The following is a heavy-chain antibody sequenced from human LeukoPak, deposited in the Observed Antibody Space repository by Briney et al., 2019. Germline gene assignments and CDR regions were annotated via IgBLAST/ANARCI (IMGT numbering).Heavy chain of an antibody. CDR2: IYYSGST. V-gene: IGHV4-30-4*07. J-gene: IGHJ4*02. Sequence: SQTLSLTCAVSGGSISSGGYSWSWIRQPPGKGLEWIGYIYYSGSTYYNPSLKSRVTISVDTSKNQFSLKLSSVTAADTAVYYCAKSTPYFDYWGQGTLVTVSS. CDR3: AKSTPYFDY. D-gene: IGHD5/OR15-5a*01. CDR1: GGSISSGGYS.